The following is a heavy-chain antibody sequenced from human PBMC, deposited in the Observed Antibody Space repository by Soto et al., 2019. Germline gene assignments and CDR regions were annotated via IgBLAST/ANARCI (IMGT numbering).Heavy chain of an antibody. CDR2: IYDSESA. CDR1: GESISSGGYY. D-gene: IGHD6-6*01. V-gene: IGHV4-31*03. CDR3: ARASSSSSAADY. Sequence: QVQLQESGPGLVKASQTLSLICSVSGESISSGGYYWIWIRHHPGKGLEWIGYIYDSESAYYNPSLKSRVTISMDTSKYHFAMKLGSVTAADTAAYYCARASSSSSAADYWGQGTLITVSS. J-gene: IGHJ4*02.